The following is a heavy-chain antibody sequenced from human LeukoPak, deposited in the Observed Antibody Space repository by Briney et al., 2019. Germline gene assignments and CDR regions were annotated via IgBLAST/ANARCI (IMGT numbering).Heavy chain of an antibody. V-gene: IGHV3-53*01. Sequence: PGGSLRLSCAASGFTVSSNYMSWVRQAPGKGLEWVSVIYSGGSTYYADSVKGRFTISRDNSKNTLYLQMNSLRAEDTAVYYCARGPLEHDYGDLQGDDYWGQGTLVTVSS. CDR2: IYSGGST. D-gene: IGHD4-17*01. CDR3: ARGPLEHDYGDLQGDDY. J-gene: IGHJ4*02. CDR1: GFTVSSNY.